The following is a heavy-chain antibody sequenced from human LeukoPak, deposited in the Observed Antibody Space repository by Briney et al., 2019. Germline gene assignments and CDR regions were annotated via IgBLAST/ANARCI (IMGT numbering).Heavy chain of an antibody. V-gene: IGHV1-18*01. Sequence: ASVKVSCKASGYTFTGYGMSWVRQAPGQGLEWMGWINAYNGNTNYAQKLQGRVTMTTDTSTSAAYMELRSLRSDDTAVYYCARGDTMVRGADGGYFDYWGQGTLVTVSS. J-gene: IGHJ4*02. CDR2: INAYNGNT. D-gene: IGHD3-10*01. CDR3: ARGDTMVRGADGGYFDY. CDR1: GYTFTGYG.